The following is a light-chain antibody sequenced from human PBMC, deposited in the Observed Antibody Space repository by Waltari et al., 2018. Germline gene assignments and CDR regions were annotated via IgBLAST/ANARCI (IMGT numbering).Light chain of an antibody. CDR3: QHYVRLPAT. CDR1: QSVSST. CDR2: GAS. V-gene: IGKV3-20*01. Sequence: SCRASQSVSSTLAWYQQKPRQAPKLLIYGASIRATGIPDRFTGSWSGTDFSLTISSLEPEDFAIYFCQHYVRLPATFGQGTKVEIK. J-gene: IGKJ1*01.